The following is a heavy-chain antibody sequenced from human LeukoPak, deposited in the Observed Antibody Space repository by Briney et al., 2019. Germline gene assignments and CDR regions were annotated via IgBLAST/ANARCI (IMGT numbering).Heavy chain of an antibody. J-gene: IGHJ3*02. CDR2: IIPIFGTA. CDR3: ARAPIRDAFDI. Sequence: SVKVSCKASGGTFSNFAISWVRQAPGQGLEWMGGIIPIFGTANYAQKFQGRVTITTDGSTSTAYMELSSLRSDDTAVYYCARAPIRDAFDIWGQGTMVTVSS. CDR1: GGTFSNFA. V-gene: IGHV1-69*05.